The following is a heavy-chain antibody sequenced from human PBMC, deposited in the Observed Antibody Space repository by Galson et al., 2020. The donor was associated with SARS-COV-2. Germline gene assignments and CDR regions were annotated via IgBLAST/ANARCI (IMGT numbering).Heavy chain of an antibody. V-gene: IGHV1-2*02. D-gene: IGHD5-18*01. CDR1: GYTFTGYY. Sequence: DSVKVSCKASGYTFTGYYLHWVRQAPGQGLEWMGWINPNSGGTNYAQKFQGRVTMTRDTSISIAYMELSRLRSDDTAVYYCARDGTAMVTNGVDIWGQGTMVTVSS. J-gene: IGHJ3*02. CDR2: INPNSGGT. CDR3: ARDGTAMVTNGVDI.